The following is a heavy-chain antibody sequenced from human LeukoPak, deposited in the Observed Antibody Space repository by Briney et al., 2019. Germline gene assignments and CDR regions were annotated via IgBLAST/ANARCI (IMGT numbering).Heavy chain of an antibody. J-gene: IGHJ4*02. CDR2: IYYSGST. D-gene: IGHD1-1*01. CDR3: ARRGMGTDFDY. CDR1: GGSISSSSYY. V-gene: IGHV4-39*01. Sequence: SETLSLTCTVSGGSISSSSYYWGWIRQPPGKGLEWIGSIYYSGSTYYNPSLKSRVTISVDTSKNQFSLKLSSVTAADTAVYYCARRGMGTDFDYWGQGTLVTVSS.